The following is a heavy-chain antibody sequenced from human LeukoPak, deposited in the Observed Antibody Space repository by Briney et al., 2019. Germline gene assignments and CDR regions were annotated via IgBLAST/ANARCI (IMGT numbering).Heavy chain of an antibody. CDR2: IKEDGSAK. D-gene: IGHD1-1*01. J-gene: IGHJ4*02. Sequence: GGSLRPLCAVSEYTFRLYSMSWVRQATRKGLEWVGGIKEDGSAKYYAYSVKGRFTISRDNAKSSLYLQMSSLRADDTAVYYCARETWKPYDYWGQGTLVTVSS. CDR3: ARETWKPYDY. V-gene: IGHV3-7*01. CDR1: EYTFRLYS.